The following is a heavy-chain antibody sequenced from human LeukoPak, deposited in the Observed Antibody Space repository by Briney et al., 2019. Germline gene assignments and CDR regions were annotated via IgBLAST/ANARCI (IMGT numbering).Heavy chain of an antibody. J-gene: IGHJ5*02. Sequence: ASVKVSCKASGYTYTSYAMHWVRQAPGQRLEWMGWINAGNGNTKYSQKFQGRVTITRDSSASTAYMELSSLRSEDTAGYYCARRSIAAAGTFDPWGQGTLVTVSS. D-gene: IGHD6-13*01. V-gene: IGHV1-3*01. CDR1: GYTYTSYA. CDR3: ARRSIAAAGTFDP. CDR2: INAGNGNT.